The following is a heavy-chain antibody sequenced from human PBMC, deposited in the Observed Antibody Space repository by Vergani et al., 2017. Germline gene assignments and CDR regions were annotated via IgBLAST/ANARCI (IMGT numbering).Heavy chain of an antibody. Sequence: QVQLQESGPGLVKPSQTLSLTCTVSGGSISSGGYYWSWIRQHPGNGLEWIGEIYHSGSTNYNPSLKSRVTISVDKSKNQFSLKLSSVTAADTAVYYCASRDRPSVQFDYWGQGTLVTVSS. V-gene: IGHV4-31*03. D-gene: IGHD5-24*01. J-gene: IGHJ4*02. CDR3: ASRDRPSVQFDY. CDR2: IYHSGST. CDR1: GGSISSGGYY.